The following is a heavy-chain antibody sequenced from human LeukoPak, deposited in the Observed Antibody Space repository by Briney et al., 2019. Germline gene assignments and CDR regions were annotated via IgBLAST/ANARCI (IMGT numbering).Heavy chain of an antibody. CDR3: ARHRGGDYGLDAFDI. CDR2: IDPSDSYT. V-gene: IGHV5-10-1*01. D-gene: IGHD4-17*01. J-gene: IGHJ3*02. CDR1: GCSFTSCR. Sequence: GESLKISLKGSGCSFTSCRISWVRPMPGKGLEWMGRIDPSDSYTNYSPSFRGHVTIAADKSISTAYRQWSSLTASDTAKYSCARHRGGDYGLDAFDIWGQGTLVTVSS.